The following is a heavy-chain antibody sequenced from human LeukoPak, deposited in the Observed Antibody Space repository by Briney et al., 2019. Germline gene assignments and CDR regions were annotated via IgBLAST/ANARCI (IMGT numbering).Heavy chain of an antibody. V-gene: IGHV4-38-2*01. CDR1: GYSISRGYY. J-gene: IGHJ4*02. CDR2: IYHSGST. D-gene: IGHD2-15*01. CDR3: ARVVVAATFFDY. Sequence: PETPSLTCALSGYSISRGYYWGWIRQPPGKGLTWIGRIYHSGSTYYNPSLKSRVTISVDTTKNQLSLKMSSVTAVETAVYYCARVVVAATFFDYWGQGTLVTVSS.